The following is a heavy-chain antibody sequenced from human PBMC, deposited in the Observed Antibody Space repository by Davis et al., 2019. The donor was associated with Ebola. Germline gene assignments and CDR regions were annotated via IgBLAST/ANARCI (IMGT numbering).Heavy chain of an antibody. J-gene: IGHJ4*02. V-gene: IGHV4-39*01. Sequence: MPSETLSLTCTVSGGSISSSSYYWGWIRQPPGKGLEWIGEINHSGSTNYNPSLKSRVTTSVDTSKNQFSLKLSSVTAADTAVYYCARLKVLNEHYDYVWGWDYWGQGTLVTVSS. CDR1: GGSISSSSYY. CDR3: ARLKVLNEHYDYVWGWDY. CDR2: INHSGST. D-gene: IGHD3-16*01.